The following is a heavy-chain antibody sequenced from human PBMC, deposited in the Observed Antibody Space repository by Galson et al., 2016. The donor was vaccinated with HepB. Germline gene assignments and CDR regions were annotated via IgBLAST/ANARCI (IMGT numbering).Heavy chain of an antibody. Sequence: SETLSLTCSVSGGSIHNYYWTWIRQSPGKGLEWIGNIYYSGNTNYNPSLKSRVPISLDTSTNQFSLKLSSVAAADTAVYYCARGSNLSNSGWFTVALDYWGQGTLGTVSS. CDR1: GGSIHNYY. V-gene: IGHV4-59*12. CDR2: IYYSGNT. D-gene: IGHD6-19*01. J-gene: IGHJ4*02. CDR3: ARGSNLSNSGWFTVALDY.